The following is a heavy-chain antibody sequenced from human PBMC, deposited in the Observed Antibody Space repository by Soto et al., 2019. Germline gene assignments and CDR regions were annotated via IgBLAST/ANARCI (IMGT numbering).Heavy chain of an antibody. V-gene: IGHV3-21*01. Sequence: EVQLVESGGGLVKPGGSLRLSCAASGFTFSSYSMNWVRQAPGKGLEWVSSFSTSSSYMYYADSVRGRFTISGDNAKNSLYLQMNSLRAEDTAVYYCARAKGQRANYYYYGMDVWGQGTTVTVSS. CDR1: GFTFSSYS. D-gene: IGHD6-25*01. CDR3: ARAKGQRANYYYYGMDV. J-gene: IGHJ6*02. CDR2: FSTSSSYM.